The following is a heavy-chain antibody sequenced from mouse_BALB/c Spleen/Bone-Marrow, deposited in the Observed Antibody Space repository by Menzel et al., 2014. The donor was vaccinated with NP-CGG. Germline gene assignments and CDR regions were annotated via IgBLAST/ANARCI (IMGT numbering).Heavy chain of an antibody. D-gene: IGHD2-4*01. Sequence: EVQVVESGGGLAKSGGSLKLSCAASGFTFSNYGMSWVRQTPEKRLEWVATISGGGSYTFYSDSVKGRFTISRDNAKNNLYLQLSSLRSEDTALYYCARHAYYDQTEVSFVYWGQGTLVTVSA. CDR2: ISGGGSYT. V-gene: IGHV5-9-2*01. CDR3: ARHAYYDQTEVSFVY. CDR1: GFTFSNYG. J-gene: IGHJ3*01.